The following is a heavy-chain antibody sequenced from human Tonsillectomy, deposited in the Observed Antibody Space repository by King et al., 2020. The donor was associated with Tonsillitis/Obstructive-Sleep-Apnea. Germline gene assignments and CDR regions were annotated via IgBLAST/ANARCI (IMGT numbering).Heavy chain of an antibody. CDR2: IYHSGRT. J-gene: IGHJ6*03. V-gene: IGHV4-61*01. CDR3: ARATGDSYYYYYMAV. CDR1: GGSVSSGTYY. Sequence: MQLQESGPGLVKPSETLSLTCTVSGGSVSSGTYYWSWIRQSPGKGLEWIAYIYHSGRTKYNPSLKSRVTISLDTSKNQFSLKVSSVTAADTAVFYCARATGDSYYYYYMAVWGKGTTVTVSS. D-gene: IGHD7-27*01.